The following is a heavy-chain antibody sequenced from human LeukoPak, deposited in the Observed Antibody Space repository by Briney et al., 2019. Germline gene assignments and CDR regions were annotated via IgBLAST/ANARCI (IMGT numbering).Heavy chain of an antibody. J-gene: IGHJ5*02. Sequence: SVKVSCKASGCTFTSYAINWMRQAPGQGLEWMGGIIPMFGTPNYAQLFQGRITITAGESKSTAYMELSSLRSEDTAVYYCAREGGIAVAGTGYNWFDPWGQGTLVTVSS. V-gene: IGHV1-69*13. D-gene: IGHD6-19*01. CDR2: IIPMFGTP. CDR3: AREGGIAVAGTGYNWFDP. CDR1: GCTFTSYA.